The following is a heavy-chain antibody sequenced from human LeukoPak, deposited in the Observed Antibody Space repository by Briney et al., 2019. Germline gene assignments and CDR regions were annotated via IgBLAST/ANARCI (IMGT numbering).Heavy chain of an antibody. Sequence: TSETLSLTCAVSGGSISSGGYSWSWIRQPPGKGLEWIGYIYHSGSTYYNPSLKSRVTISVDRSKNQFSLKLSSVTAADTAVYYCARDTAYGSGSYTPDYYGMDVWGKGTTVTASS. V-gene: IGHV4-30-2*01. CDR2: IYHSGST. D-gene: IGHD3-10*01. CDR3: ARDTAYGSGSYTPDYYGMDV. J-gene: IGHJ6*04. CDR1: GGSISSGGYS.